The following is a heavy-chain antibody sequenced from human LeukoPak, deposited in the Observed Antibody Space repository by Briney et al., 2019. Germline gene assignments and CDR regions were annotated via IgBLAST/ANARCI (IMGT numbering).Heavy chain of an antibody. CDR3: ARGRGDLDAFDI. D-gene: IGHD2-21*02. CDR2: IYYSGST. CDR1: GGSISSYY. V-gene: IGHV4-59*01. Sequence: SETLSLTCTVSGGSISSYYWSWIRQPPGKGLGWIGYIYYSGSTNYNPSLKSRVTISVDTSKNQFSLKLSSVTAADTAVYYCARGRGDLDAFDIWGQGTMVTVSS. J-gene: IGHJ3*02.